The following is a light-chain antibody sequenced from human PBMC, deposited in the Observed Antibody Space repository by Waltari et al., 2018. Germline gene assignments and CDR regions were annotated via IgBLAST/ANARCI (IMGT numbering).Light chain of an antibody. V-gene: IGKV3-15*01. CDR3: QKYNNWLT. CDR2: GAS. Sequence: EIVMTQSPATLSVSPGERATLSCRASQSVSSNLAWYRQKPGQAPRLLIYGASTRGTGIPARFSGSGSGREFTFTISSLQSEDFAVYYCQKYNNWLTFGGGTKVEIK. CDR1: QSVSSN. J-gene: IGKJ4*01.